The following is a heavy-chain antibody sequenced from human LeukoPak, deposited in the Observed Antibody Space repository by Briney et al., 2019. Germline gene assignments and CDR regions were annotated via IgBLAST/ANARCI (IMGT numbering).Heavy chain of an antibody. CDR2: IIPIFGSA. Sequence: SSVKVSCKASGGTFSSYAISWVRQAPGQGLEWMGRIIPIFGSANYAQKFQGRVTITTDESTSTAYMGLSSLRSEDTAVYYCAVTYYYDSSGYWVYWGQGTLVTVSS. V-gene: IGHV1-69*05. CDR1: GGTFSSYA. J-gene: IGHJ4*02. CDR3: AVTYYYDSSGYWVY. D-gene: IGHD3-22*01.